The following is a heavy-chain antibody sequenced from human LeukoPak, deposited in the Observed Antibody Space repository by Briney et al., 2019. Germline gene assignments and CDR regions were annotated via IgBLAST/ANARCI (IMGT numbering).Heavy chain of an antibody. CDR1: GFTFSSYA. J-gene: IGHJ4*02. D-gene: IGHD5-24*01. Sequence: GGSLRLSCAASGFTFSSYAMSWVRQAPGKGLEWVSAISGSGGSTYYADSVKGRFTISRDNSKNTLYLQMNSLRAEDTAIYYCTRVGYMAEGFNNRGKGPLVTVPS. V-gene: IGHV3-23*01. CDR2: ISGSGGST. CDR3: TRVGYMAEGFNN.